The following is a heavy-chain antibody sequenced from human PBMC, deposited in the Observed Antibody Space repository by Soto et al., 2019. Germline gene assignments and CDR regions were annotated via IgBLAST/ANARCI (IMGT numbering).Heavy chain of an antibody. CDR3: ARTKVNTRWALWYFDY. Sequence: PSETLSLTCTVSGGSISSGDYYWSWIRQPPGKGLEWIGYIYYSGSTYYNPSLKSRVTISVDTSKNQFSLKLSSVTAADTAVYYCARTKVNTRWALWYFDYWGQGTLVTVSS. D-gene: IGHD4-17*01. V-gene: IGHV4-30-4*01. CDR2: IYYSGST. CDR1: GGSISSGDYY. J-gene: IGHJ4*02.